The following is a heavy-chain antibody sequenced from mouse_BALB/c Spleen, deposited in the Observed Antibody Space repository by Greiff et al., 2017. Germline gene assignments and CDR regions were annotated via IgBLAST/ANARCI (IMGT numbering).Heavy chain of an antibody. D-gene: IGHD3-2*01. J-gene: IGHJ4*01. V-gene: IGHV1S137*01. CDR3: ARGTARATGGAYYAMDY. CDR1: GYTFTDYA. Sequence: VKVVESGAELVRPGVSVKISCKGSGYTFTDYAMHWVKQSHAKSLEWIGVISTYYGDASYNQKFKGKATMTVDKSSSTAYMELARLTSEDSAIYYCARGTARATGGAYYAMDYWGQGTSVTVSS. CDR2: ISTYYGDA.